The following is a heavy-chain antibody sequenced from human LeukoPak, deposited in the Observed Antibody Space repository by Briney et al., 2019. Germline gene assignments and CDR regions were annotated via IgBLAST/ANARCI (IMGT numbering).Heavy chain of an antibody. CDR3: ARGYTDYYDSSGYYSFDY. Sequence: ASVKVSCKASGYTFTSYDINWVRQATGQGLEWMGWMNPNSGNTGYAQKFQGRVTITRNTSISTAYMELSSLRSEDTAVYYRARGYTDYYDSSGYYSFDYGGQGTLVTVSS. J-gene: IGHJ4*02. CDR1: GYTFTSYD. D-gene: IGHD3-22*01. CDR2: MNPNSGNT. V-gene: IGHV1-8*03.